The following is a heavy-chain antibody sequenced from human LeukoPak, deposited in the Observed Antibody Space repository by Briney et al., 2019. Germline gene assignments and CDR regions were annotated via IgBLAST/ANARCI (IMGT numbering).Heavy chain of an antibody. CDR2: ISYDGSKE. CDR1: GFPFSSYG. CDR3: ARGSYDGYNWFDP. D-gene: IGHD1-26*01. V-gene: IGHV3-30*12. Sequence: PGRSLRLSCAASGFPFSSYGMHWVRQAPGKGLEWVAAISYDGSKEYYTDSVKGQFTISRDKSKNSLYLQMNSLRAEDTAVYYCARGSYDGYNWFDPWGQGTLVTVSS. J-gene: IGHJ5*02.